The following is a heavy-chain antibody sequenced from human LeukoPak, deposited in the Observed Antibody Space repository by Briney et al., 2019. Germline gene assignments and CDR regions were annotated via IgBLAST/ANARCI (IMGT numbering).Heavy chain of an antibody. CDR2: IYTGGGT. CDR3: ARVGDSSGYYGMFDY. CDR1: GFNVSRNY. J-gene: IGHJ4*02. Sequence: GGSLRLSCAGSGFNVSRNYMSWVRQAPGKGLEWVSVIYTGGGTHYADSVKGRFTISRDNSKNTLYLQMNSLRAEDTAVYYCARVGDSSGYYGMFDYWGQGTLVTVSS. D-gene: IGHD3-22*01. V-gene: IGHV3-66*02.